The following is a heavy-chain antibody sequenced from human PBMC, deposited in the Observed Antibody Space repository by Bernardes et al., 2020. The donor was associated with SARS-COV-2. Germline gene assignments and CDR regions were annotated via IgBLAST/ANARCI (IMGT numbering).Heavy chain of an antibody. CDR2: INSDGSST. J-gene: IGHJ6*02. V-gene: IGHV3-74*01. Sequence: GRSLRLSCAASGFTFSSYWMHWVRQAPGKGLVWVSRINSDGSSTSYADSVKGRFTISRDNAKNTLYLQMNSLRAEDTAVYYCARDLYDFWSGYFGPVTNYYYYGMDVWGQGTTVTVSS. CDR3: ARDLYDFWSGYFGPVTNYYYYGMDV. CDR1: GFTFSSYW. D-gene: IGHD3-3*01.